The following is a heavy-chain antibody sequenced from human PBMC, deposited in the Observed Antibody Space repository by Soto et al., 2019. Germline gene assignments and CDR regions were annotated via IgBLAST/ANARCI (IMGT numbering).Heavy chain of an antibody. D-gene: IGHD3-22*01. CDR1: GYTFTSYD. CDR3: ARGLDDSSLNV. Sequence: ASVKVSCKASGYTFTSYDINWVRQATGQGLEGKGWMNPNSGNTGYAQKFQGRVTMTRNTSISTANMELSSRRSEDTAVYYCARGLDDSSLNVWGQGTTVNVSS. CDR2: MNPNSGNT. V-gene: IGHV1-8*01. J-gene: IGHJ6*02.